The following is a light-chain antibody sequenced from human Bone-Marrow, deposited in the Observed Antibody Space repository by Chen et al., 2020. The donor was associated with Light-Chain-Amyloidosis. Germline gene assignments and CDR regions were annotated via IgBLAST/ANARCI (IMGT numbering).Light chain of an antibody. Sequence: IQMTQTPSTLPASVGDRVTITCRASQIISSWLAWDQQKPGKAPNLLIYKASSLKSGVPSRFSGSGSGTEFTLTINSLQPDDIATYYCQQYSGNPLTFGGGTRVEIK. CDR1: QIISSW. J-gene: IGKJ4*01. CDR2: KAS. V-gene: IGKV1-5*03. CDR3: QQYSGNPLT.